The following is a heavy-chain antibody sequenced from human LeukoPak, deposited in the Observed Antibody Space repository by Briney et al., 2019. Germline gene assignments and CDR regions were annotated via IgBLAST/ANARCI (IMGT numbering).Heavy chain of an antibody. CDR1: GYSITSDYY. V-gene: IGHV4-38-2*02. D-gene: IGHD3-22*01. Sequence: SSETLSLTCTVSGYSITSDYYWAWIRQPPGKGLEWIGSIYHIGTTYKNPSLKSRVSISVDASKKQFSLTMRSVTAADTAVYYCARDGRYYYDSSGYPPDYWGQGTLVTVSS. CDR2: IYHIGTT. CDR3: ARDGRYYYDSSGYPPDY. J-gene: IGHJ4*02.